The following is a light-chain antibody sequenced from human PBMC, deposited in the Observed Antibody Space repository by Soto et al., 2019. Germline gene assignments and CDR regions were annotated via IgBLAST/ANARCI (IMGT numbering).Light chain of an antibody. Sequence: DIQLTQSPSFLSASVGDRVTVTCRASQGVNSDLAWYQQKPGKAPQLLSYTASTLQSGVPSRCSGSGSGTEFTLTITSLQPEDFAAYYCQQLYTYPLTFGGGTKVEIK. J-gene: IGKJ4*01. CDR1: QGVNSD. V-gene: IGKV1-9*01. CDR3: QQLYTYPLT. CDR2: TAS.